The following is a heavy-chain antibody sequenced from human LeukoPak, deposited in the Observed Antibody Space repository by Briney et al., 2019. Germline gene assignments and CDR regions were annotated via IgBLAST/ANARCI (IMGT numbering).Heavy chain of an antibody. V-gene: IGHV1-2*02. D-gene: IGHD6-13*01. CDR1: GYTFTDYY. CDR2: IIPNSGGT. J-gene: IGHJ4*02. Sequence: ASVKVSCKASGYTFTDYYFHWVRQAPGQGLEWMGWIIPNSGGTNCAQKFQGRVTMTRDTSISTTYMELSSLRSDDTAVYYCARGPAAALFDYWGQGTLVTVST. CDR3: ARGPAAALFDY.